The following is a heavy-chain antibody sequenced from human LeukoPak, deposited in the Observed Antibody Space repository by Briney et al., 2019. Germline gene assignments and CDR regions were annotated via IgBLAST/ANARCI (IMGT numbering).Heavy chain of an antibody. V-gene: IGHV3-64*01. J-gene: IGHJ6*03. CDR3: ARDIRADFWSGYYRGYYYYYMDV. Sequence: PGGSLRLSCAASGFTFSSYAMHWVRQAPGKGLEYVSAISSNGGSTYYANSVKGRFTISRDNSKNTLYLQMGSLRAEDMAVYYCARDIRADFWSGYYRGYYYYYMDVWGKGTTVTVSS. CDR2: ISSNGGST. D-gene: IGHD3-3*01. CDR1: GFTFSSYA.